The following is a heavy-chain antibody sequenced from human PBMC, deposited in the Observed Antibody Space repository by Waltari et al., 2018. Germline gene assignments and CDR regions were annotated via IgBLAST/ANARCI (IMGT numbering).Heavy chain of an antibody. CDR2: IYSGGST. CDR1: GFTVSSNY. Sequence: EVQLVESGGGLIQPGGSLRLSCAASGFTVSSNYMSWVRQAPGKGLEWVSVIYSGGSTYYADSGKGRFTISRDNSKNTLYLQMNSLRAEDTAVYYCARVDFWSGQYYYGMDVWGQGTTVTVSS. CDR3: ARVDFWSGQYYYGMDV. J-gene: IGHJ6*02. V-gene: IGHV3-53*01. D-gene: IGHD3-3*01.